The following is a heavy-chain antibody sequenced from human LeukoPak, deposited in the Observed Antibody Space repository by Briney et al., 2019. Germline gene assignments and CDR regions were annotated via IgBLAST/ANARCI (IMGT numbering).Heavy chain of an antibody. Sequence: GRSLRLSCAASGFTFSSSGMHWVRQAPGKGLEWVAVIWFDGSNKYYADSVKGRFTISRDNSKNTLYLQMNSLRAEDTAVYYCASGLSLSDYYDTSGHYHCFDYWGQGTPVTVSS. J-gene: IGHJ4*02. CDR1: GFTFSSSG. D-gene: IGHD3-22*01. CDR2: IWFDGSNK. V-gene: IGHV3-33*01. CDR3: ASGLSLSDYYDTSGHYHCFDY.